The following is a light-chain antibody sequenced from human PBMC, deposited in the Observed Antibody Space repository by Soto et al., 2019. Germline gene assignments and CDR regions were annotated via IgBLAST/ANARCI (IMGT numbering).Light chain of an antibody. CDR1: QSVTSNY. J-gene: IGKJ1*01. Sequence: VLKHSAGAVSLKKRERATLSCSASQSVTSNYLAWYQQKPGQAPRLLLFGASIRDTGIPDRFSGSGSGTDFTLTIRRLESEDFAVYYCQQYGISPGPFGQ. CDR2: GAS. CDR3: QQYGISPGP. V-gene: IGKV3-20*01.